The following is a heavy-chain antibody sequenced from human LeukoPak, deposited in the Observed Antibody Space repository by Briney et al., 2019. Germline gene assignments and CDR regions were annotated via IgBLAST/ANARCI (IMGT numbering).Heavy chain of an antibody. Sequence: PGGSLRLSCAACGFSFSSNAMAWVRQAPGKGLEWVSYISSSGSTIYYADSVKGRFTISRDNAKNSLYLQMNSLRAEDTAVYYCARDWDYGDYWGQGTLVTVSS. D-gene: IGHD3-16*01. J-gene: IGHJ4*02. V-gene: IGHV3-48*04. CDR3: ARDWDYGDY. CDR1: GFSFSSNA. CDR2: ISSSGSTI.